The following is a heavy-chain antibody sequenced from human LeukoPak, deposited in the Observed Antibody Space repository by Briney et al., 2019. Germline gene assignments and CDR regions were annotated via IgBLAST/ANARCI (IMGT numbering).Heavy chain of an antibody. Sequence: PSETLSLTCTVSGGSISSGGYYWSWIRQHPGQGLEWIGYIYYSGSTYYNPSLKSRVTISVNTSKNQFSLKLSSVTAADTAVYYCARDPLITGTTAYYGMDVWGQGTTVTVSS. CDR2: IYYSGST. J-gene: IGHJ6*02. V-gene: IGHV4-31*03. CDR1: GGSISSGGYY. D-gene: IGHD1-7*01. CDR3: ARDPLITGTTAYYGMDV.